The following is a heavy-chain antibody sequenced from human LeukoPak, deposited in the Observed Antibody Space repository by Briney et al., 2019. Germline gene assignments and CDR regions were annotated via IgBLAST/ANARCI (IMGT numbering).Heavy chain of an antibody. J-gene: IGHJ4*02. Sequence: ASVKVSCKVSGYSLTEFCIHWVRQAPGKGLEWMGGSNPEDGEMIYAQRFQGRVIMTEDTSTETACMELSSLRFEDTAVYYCTTPYIFTGSFDYWGQGSLVTVSS. CDR1: GYSLTEFC. CDR3: TTPYIFTGSFDY. CDR2: SNPEDGEM. V-gene: IGHV1-24*01. D-gene: IGHD1-14*01.